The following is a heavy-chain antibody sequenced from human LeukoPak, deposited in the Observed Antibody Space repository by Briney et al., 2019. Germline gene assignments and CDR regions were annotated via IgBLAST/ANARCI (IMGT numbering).Heavy chain of an antibody. CDR1: GLTFSDHY. CDR2: TRNKANSYTT. V-gene: IGHV3-72*01. J-gene: IGHJ4*02. D-gene: IGHD2-2*01. CDR3: VRGVGYHLVY. Sequence: GGSLRLSCAASGLTFSDHYMDWVRQAPGKGLEWVGRTRNKANSYTTEYAASVKGRFTISRDDSKNSLYLQMNSLKTEDTAVYYCVRGVGYHLVYWGQGTLVTVSP.